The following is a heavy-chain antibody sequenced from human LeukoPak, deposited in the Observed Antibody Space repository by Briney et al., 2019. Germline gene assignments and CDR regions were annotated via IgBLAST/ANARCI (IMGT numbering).Heavy chain of an antibody. J-gene: IGHJ4*02. CDR2: VTGGAVAT. D-gene: IGHD6-19*01. CDR1: GFNFRSYA. CDR3: ARDSPLKGYNSGWATNSFDF. V-gene: IGHV3-23*01. Sequence: PGGSLRVSCAASGFNFRSYAMSWVRQAPGKGLEWVSTVTGGAVATYYADSVRGRHTISRDNSKSTLYLQMNSLRAEDTAVYYRARDSPLKGYNSGWATNSFDFWGQGTLVTVSS.